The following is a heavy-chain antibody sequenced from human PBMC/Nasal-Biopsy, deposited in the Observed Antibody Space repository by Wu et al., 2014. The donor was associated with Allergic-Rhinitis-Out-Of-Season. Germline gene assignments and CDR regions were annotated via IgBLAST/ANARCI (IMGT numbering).Heavy chain of an antibody. D-gene: IGHD5-24*01. CDR1: GFTFNTYN. V-gene: IGHV3-48*02. CDR3: VRDWGIPMAFDY. Sequence: LRLSCAASGFTFNTYNMNWVRQAPGKGLEWISYISGSGNTIYYAASVKGRFTISRDNAKNSLYLQMNTLRDEDTAVYYCVRDWGIPMAFDYWGQGALVTVSS. CDR2: ISGSGNTI. J-gene: IGHJ4*02.